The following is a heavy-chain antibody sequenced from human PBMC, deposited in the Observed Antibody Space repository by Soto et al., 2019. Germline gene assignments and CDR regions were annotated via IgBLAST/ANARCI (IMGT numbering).Heavy chain of an antibody. J-gene: IGHJ3*02. Sequence: ASVKVSCKVSGYTLTELSMHWVRQAPGKGLEWMGGFDPEDGETIYAQKFQGRVTMTEDTSTDTAYMELSSLRSEDKAVYYCATLKVVQAAMSAFDICGQGTMVTVS. CDR1: GYTLTELS. CDR3: ATLKVVQAAMSAFDI. V-gene: IGHV1-24*01. D-gene: IGHD2-2*01. CDR2: FDPEDGET.